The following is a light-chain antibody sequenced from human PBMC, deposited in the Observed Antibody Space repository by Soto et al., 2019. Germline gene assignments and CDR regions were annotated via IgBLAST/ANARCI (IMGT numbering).Light chain of an antibody. CDR2: DAS. Sequence: DIQMTQSPSSLSASVGDRVTITCQASDDISNYLNWYQQKPGKAPKVLIYDASHLESGVPSRFSGGGSGKEFTFPISSLQAEDIATYYCQQYSNLPLTFGPGTKVDIK. V-gene: IGKV1-33*01. CDR1: DDISNY. J-gene: IGKJ3*01. CDR3: QQYSNLPLT.